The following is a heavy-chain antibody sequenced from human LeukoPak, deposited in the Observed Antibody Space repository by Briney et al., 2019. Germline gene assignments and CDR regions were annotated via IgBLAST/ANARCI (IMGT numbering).Heavy chain of an antibody. D-gene: IGHD1-26*01. CDR3: ARPLGSVTTFDY. CDR2: IFEDGITK. Sequence: GGSLRLSCAASGFSFSGYLLSWVRQAPGKGLEWVATIFEDGITKYYDDSVRGRFTISRDNAENSLYLEMTSLRTEDTAVYYCARPLGSVTTFDYWGQGTLVTVSS. CDR1: GFSFSGYL. V-gene: IGHV3-7*01. J-gene: IGHJ4*02.